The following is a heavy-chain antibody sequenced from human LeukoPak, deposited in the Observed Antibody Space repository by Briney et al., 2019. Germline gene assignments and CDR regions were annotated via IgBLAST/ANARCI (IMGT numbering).Heavy chain of an antibody. Sequence: PSETLSLTCTVSGGSISSYYWSWIRQPPGKGLGWIAYIYYLGSTNYNPSLKSRVTISVDTSKNQFSLKLNSVTAADTAVYFCATMSTSGPFFDYWGQGTLVTVSS. CDR3: ATMSTSGPFFDY. CDR2: IYYLGST. D-gene: IGHD2-2*01. V-gene: IGHV4-59*01. J-gene: IGHJ4*02. CDR1: GGSISSYY.